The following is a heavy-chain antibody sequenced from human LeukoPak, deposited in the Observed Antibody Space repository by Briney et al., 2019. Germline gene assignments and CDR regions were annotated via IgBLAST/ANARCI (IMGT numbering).Heavy chain of an antibody. J-gene: IGHJ4*02. Sequence: GGSLRLSCAASGFTFSFNSMHWVRQGPGKGLEWVSAISGSGGSTYYADSVKGRFTISRDNSKNTLYLQMNSLRAEDTAIYYCAKGLALPRPHYFDYWGQGILVTVSS. CDR3: AKGLALPRPHYFDY. V-gene: IGHV3-23*01. CDR2: ISGSGGST. D-gene: IGHD6-13*01. CDR1: GFTFSFNS.